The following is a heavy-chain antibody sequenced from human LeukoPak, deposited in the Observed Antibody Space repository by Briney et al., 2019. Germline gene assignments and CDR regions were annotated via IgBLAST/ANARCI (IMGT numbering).Heavy chain of an antibody. V-gene: IGHV3-23*01. Sequence: GGSLRLSCAASGFTFSNYAVTWVRQAPGKGLEWVSAIGGSGDTTYYADSVKGRFTISRDNSKNTLYLQMNSLRAEDTAVYSCAKGSGSGWYGWFAPWGQGTLVTVSS. CDR1: GFTFSNYA. J-gene: IGHJ5*02. D-gene: IGHD6-19*01. CDR3: AKGSGSGWYGWFAP. CDR2: IGGSGDTT.